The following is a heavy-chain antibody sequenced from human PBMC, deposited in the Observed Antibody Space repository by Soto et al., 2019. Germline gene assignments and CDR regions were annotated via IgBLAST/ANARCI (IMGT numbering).Heavy chain of an antibody. CDR2: IYYSGNT. V-gene: IGHV4-31*03. J-gene: IGHJ5*02. Sequence: SETLSLTCTVSGGSISSGGNYWSWIRQHPGKGLEWIGYIYYSGNTYYNPSPKSRVTISRDTSKNQFSLKLSSVTAADTAVYYCARDPVETTGFDPWGRGTLVTVSS. D-gene: IGHD4-17*01. CDR1: GGSISSGGNY. CDR3: ARDPVETTGFDP.